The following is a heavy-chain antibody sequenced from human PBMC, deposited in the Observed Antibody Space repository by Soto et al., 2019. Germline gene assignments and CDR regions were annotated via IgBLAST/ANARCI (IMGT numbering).Heavy chain of an antibody. Sequence: GGSLRLSCAASGFTFSSYGMHWVRQAPGKGLEWVAVIWYDGSNKYYADSVKGRFTISRDNSKNTLYLQMNSLRTEDTAVYYCARQTTARYYYGMDVWGQGTTVTVPS. V-gene: IGHV3-33*01. J-gene: IGHJ6*02. D-gene: IGHD4-4*01. CDR3: ARQTTARYYYGMDV. CDR2: IWYDGSNK. CDR1: GFTFSSYG.